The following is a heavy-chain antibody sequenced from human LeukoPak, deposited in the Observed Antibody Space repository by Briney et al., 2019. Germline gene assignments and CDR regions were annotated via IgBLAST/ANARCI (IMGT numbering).Heavy chain of an antibody. CDR1: GFTFSSYA. Sequence: PGGSLRLSCAASGFTFSSYAMSWVRQAPGKGLEWVSAISGSGGSTYYADSVKGRFTIPRDNSKNTLYLQMNSLRAEETAVYYCAKERSRGGDCLDYWGQGTLVTVSS. J-gene: IGHJ4*02. D-gene: IGHD2-21*02. V-gene: IGHV3-23*01. CDR2: ISGSGGST. CDR3: AKERSRGGDCLDY.